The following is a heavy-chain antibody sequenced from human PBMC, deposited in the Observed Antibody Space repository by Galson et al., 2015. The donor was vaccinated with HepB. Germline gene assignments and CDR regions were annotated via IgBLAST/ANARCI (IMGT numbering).Heavy chain of an antibody. Sequence: SLRLSCAASGFTFSSYSMYWVRQAPGKGLEWVSSISSSSSYIYYADSVKGRFTISRDNAKNSLYLQMNSLRAEDTAVYYCARCEEELVRSTSCYTGADYWGQGTLVTVSS. CDR1: GFTFSSYS. D-gene: IGHD2-2*02. V-gene: IGHV3-21*01. CDR3: ARCEEELVRSTSCYTGADY. CDR2: ISSSSSYI. J-gene: IGHJ4*02.